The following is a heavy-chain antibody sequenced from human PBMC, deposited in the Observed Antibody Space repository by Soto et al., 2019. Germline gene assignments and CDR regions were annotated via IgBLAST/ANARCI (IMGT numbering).Heavy chain of an antibody. Sequence: ASVKVSCKASGFTFFTSAIQWVRQARGQRLEWMGWIVVGSGNTNYAQKFQERVTITRDMSTNTAYMELTSLRSEDTAVYYCAADPYCGGDCYFDYWGQGTMVTVSS. D-gene: IGHD2-21*02. CDR3: AADPYCGGDCYFDY. V-gene: IGHV1-58*02. CDR1: GFTFFTSA. CDR2: IVVGSGNT. J-gene: IGHJ4*02.